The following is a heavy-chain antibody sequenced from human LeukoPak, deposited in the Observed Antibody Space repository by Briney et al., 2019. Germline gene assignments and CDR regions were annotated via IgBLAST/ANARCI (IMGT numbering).Heavy chain of an antibody. CDR1: GYSFTNYW. D-gene: IGHD1-26*01. J-gene: IGHJ4*02. V-gene: IGHV5-51*01. Sequence: GESLKISCKGSGYSFTNYWIGWVRQMPGKGLEWMGIIYPGDSETRYSPSFQGQVTISADKSISAAYLQWSSLKASDTAMYYCARRRDLYSGSYYPFDYWGQGTLVTVSS. CDR2: IYPGDSET. CDR3: ARRRDLYSGSYYPFDY.